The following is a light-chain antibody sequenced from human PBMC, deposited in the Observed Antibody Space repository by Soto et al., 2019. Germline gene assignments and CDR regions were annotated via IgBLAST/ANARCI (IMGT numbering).Light chain of an antibody. CDR1: QSVSSY. CDR3: QQRSNWPIT. V-gene: IGKV3-11*01. CDR2: GAS. Sequence: EIVLTQSPATLSLSPGERATLSYRASQSVSSYLAWYQQKPGQAPRLLIYGASTRATGIPARFSGSGSGTEFTLTISSLEPEDFAVYYCQQRSNWPITFGQGTRLEIK. J-gene: IGKJ5*01.